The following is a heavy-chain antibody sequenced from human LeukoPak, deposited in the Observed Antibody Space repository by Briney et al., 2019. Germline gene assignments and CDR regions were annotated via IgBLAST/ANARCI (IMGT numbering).Heavy chain of an antibody. CDR1: GFTFSSYG. V-gene: IGHV3-23*01. CDR3: VKAHPDSIGYYRFDY. D-gene: IGHD3-22*01. Sequence: GGSLRLSCAASGFTFSSYGMSWVRQAPGKGLEWVSGISGSGGSTYYADSVKGRFTISRDNPKNTLYLQMNSLRAEDTAVYYCVKAHPDSIGYYRFDYWGQGTLVTVSS. CDR2: ISGSGGST. J-gene: IGHJ4*02.